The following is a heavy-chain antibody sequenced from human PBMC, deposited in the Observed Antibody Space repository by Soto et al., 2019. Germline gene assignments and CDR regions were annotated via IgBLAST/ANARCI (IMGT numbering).Heavy chain of an antibody. CDR3: ARDGTRPLLLRGSINTKKNWFDP. Sequence: ASVKVSCKSSGYSFTGYYMHWVRQAPGQGLEWMGWINPNSGGTNYAQKFQGRVTMTRDTSISTAYMELSRLRSDDTAVYYCARDGTRPLLLRGSINTKKNWFDPWGQGTLVTVSS. D-gene: IGHD3-10*01. CDR2: INPNSGGT. CDR1: GYSFTGYY. J-gene: IGHJ5*02. V-gene: IGHV1-2*02.